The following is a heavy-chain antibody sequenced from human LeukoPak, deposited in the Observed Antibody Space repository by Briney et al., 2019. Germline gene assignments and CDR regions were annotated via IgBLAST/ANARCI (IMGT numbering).Heavy chain of an antibody. CDR3: AKLLRPYYYYMDV. D-gene: IGHD2-21*02. CDR2: INSDGSST. CDR1: GFTFSSYW. Sequence: GGSLRLSCAASGFTFSSYWMHWVRQAPGKGLVWVSRINSDGSSTSYADSVKGRFTISRDNAKNTPYLQMNSLRAEDTAVYYCAKLLRPYYYYMDVWGKGTTVTVSS. V-gene: IGHV3-74*01. J-gene: IGHJ6*03.